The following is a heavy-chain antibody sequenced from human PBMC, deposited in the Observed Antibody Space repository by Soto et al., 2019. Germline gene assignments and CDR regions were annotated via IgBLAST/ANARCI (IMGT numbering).Heavy chain of an antibody. CDR2: FDPEDGET. CDR3: AAGIWSGYYSNYYYYMDV. Sequence: GASVKVSCKVSGYTITELSMHWVRQAPGKGLEWMGGFDPEDGETIYAQKFQGRVTMTEDTSTDTAYMELSSLRSEDTAVYYCAAGIWSGYYSNYYYYMDVWGKGTTVTVSS. V-gene: IGHV1-24*01. D-gene: IGHD3-3*01. J-gene: IGHJ6*03. CDR1: GYTITELS.